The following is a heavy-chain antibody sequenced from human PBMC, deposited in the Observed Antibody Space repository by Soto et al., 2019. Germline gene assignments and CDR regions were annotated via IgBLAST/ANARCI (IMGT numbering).Heavy chain of an antibody. CDR2: IIPMFGTA. CDR1: GGTFSTYA. CDR3: ASGIQLWLRRINNGYSG. D-gene: IGHD5-18*01. J-gene: IGHJ4*02. V-gene: IGHV1-69*12. Sequence: QVQLVQSGAEVKKPESSVKVSCKAPGGTFSTYAISWVRQAPGQGLEWMGGIIPMFGTANYARRFQDRVTITADESTTTVDMELSSLRSEDTAVYFCASGIQLWLRRINNGYSGWGQGTLVTVSS.